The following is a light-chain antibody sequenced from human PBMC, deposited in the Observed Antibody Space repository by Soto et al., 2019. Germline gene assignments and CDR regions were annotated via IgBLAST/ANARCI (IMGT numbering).Light chain of an antibody. Sequence: QSALTQPASVSGSPGQSITFSCTGTSSDVGVYNYVSWYQQHPGKAPKLMIYEVSHRPSGVSNRFSGSKSGNTASLTISGLQAEDEAEYYCSSYTSSNTWVFGGGTKVTVL. CDR1: SSDVGVYNY. CDR3: SSYTSSNTWV. J-gene: IGLJ3*02. V-gene: IGLV2-14*01. CDR2: EVS.